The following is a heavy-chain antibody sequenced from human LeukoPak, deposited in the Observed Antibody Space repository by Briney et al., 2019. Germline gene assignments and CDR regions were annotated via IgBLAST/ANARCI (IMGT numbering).Heavy chain of an antibody. V-gene: IGHV3-7*01. CDR3: ARAWNYDILTGYSY. D-gene: IGHD3-9*01. J-gene: IGHJ4*02. CDR2: IKQDGSEK. CDR1: GFTFSSYW. Sequence: PGGSLRLSCAASGFTFSSYWMSWVRQAPGKGLEWVANIKQDGSEKYYVDSVKGRFTIYRDNAKNSLYLQMNSLRAEDTAVYYCARAWNYDILTGYSYWGQGTLVTVSS.